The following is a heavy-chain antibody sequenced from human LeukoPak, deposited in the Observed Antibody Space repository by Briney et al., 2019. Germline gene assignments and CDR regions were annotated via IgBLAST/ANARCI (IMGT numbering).Heavy chain of an antibody. Sequence: PGGSLRLSCAASGFTFSSYSMNWVRQAPGKGLEWVSSISSSSSYIYYADSVKGRFTISRDNAKNSLYLQMNSLRAEDTAVYYCAREEFTVGSAFDIWGQGTMVTVSS. J-gene: IGHJ3*02. D-gene: IGHD3-10*01. V-gene: IGHV3-21*01. CDR3: AREEFTVGSAFDI. CDR2: ISSSSSYI. CDR1: GFTFSSYS.